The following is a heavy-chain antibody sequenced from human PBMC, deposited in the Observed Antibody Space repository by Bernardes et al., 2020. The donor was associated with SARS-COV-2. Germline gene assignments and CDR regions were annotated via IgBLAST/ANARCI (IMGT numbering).Heavy chain of an antibody. CDR1: EFTFSSYA. Sequence: GGSLRLSCAASEFTFSSYAMRWVRQAPGKGLEWVSSITSNSSYKYYADSVKGRFTISRDNAKNSLYLQMNSLRAEDTAVYFCARESDWNYVFDYWGQGTLVTVSS. CDR2: ITSNSSYK. D-gene: IGHD1-7*01. J-gene: IGHJ4*02. CDR3: ARESDWNYVFDY. V-gene: IGHV3-21*01.